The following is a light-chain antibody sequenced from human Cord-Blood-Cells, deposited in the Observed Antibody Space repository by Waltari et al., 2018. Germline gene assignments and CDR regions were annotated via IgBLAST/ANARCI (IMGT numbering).Light chain of an antibody. V-gene: IGLV3-21*04. J-gene: IGLJ3*02. CDR2: YDS. Sequence: SYVLTQPPSVSVPPGKTARITCGGNNIVSKSVHWYQQKPGQAPMLVIYYDSDRPPGIPERFYGSNSGKTATLTISRVEAGDEADYYCQVWDSSSDDPVFGGGTKLTVL. CDR3: QVWDSSSDDPV. CDR1: NIVSKS.